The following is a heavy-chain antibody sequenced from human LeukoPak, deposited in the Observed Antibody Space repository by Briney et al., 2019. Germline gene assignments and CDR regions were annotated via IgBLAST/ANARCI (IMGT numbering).Heavy chain of an antibody. CDR2: IYYSGST. J-gene: IGHJ4*02. D-gene: IGHD5-24*01. Sequence: SETLSLTCTVSGGSISSSSYYWGWIRQPPGKGLEWIGSIYYSGSTYYNPSLKSRVTISVDTSKNQFSLKLSSVTAADTAVYYCVRDPTEPEMPGSLDYWGQGTLVTVSS. CDR3: VRDPTEPEMPGSLDY. V-gene: IGHV4-39*07. CDR1: GGSISSSSYY.